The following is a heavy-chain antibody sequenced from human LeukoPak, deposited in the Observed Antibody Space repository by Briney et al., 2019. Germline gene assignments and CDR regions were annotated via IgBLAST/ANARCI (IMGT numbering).Heavy chain of an antibody. CDR2: INSDGSST. D-gene: IGHD5-12*01. V-gene: IGHV3-74*01. Sequence: GGSRCPACEPSGSTFSSYWMHWVRQAPGKGLVWVSRINSDGSSTSYAGSVKGRFTISRDNAKNTLYLQMNSLRAEDTAVYYCARDLPSGYADLVDYWGQGTLVTVSS. J-gene: IGHJ4*02. CDR3: ARDLPSGYADLVDY. CDR1: GSTFSSYW.